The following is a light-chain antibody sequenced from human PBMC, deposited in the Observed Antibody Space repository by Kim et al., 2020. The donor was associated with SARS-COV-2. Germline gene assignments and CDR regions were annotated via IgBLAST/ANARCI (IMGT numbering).Light chain of an antibody. CDR2: YDS. CDR3: QVWDSDSDHNFV. CDR1: NIGNKS. J-gene: IGLJ1*01. V-gene: IGLV3-21*04. Sequence: PGKTARIPCGGNNIGNKSVRWYQQKPGQAPVLVMHYDSDRPSGIPERISGSNSGNTATLTISRVEAGDEADYYCQVWDSDSDHNFVFGTGTKVTVL.